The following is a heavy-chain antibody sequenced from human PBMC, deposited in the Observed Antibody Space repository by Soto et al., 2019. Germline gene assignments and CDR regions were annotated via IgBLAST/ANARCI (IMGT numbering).Heavy chain of an antibody. Sequence: ASVKVSCKASGYTFTSYDINWVRQATGQGLEWMGWVNPNSGNTGYAQKFQGRVTMTRNTSISTAYMELSSLRSEDTAVYYCARMYYDYVWGSYRLDGFDPWGQGTLVTVSS. CDR3: ARMYYDYVWGSYRLDGFDP. CDR1: GYTFTSYD. CDR2: VNPNSGNT. J-gene: IGHJ5*02. D-gene: IGHD3-16*02. V-gene: IGHV1-8*01.